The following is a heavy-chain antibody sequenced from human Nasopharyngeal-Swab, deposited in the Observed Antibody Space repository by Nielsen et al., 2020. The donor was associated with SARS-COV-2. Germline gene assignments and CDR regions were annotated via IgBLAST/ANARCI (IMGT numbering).Heavy chain of an antibody. Sequence: GESLKISCAASGFTFSSYAMSWVRQAPGKGLEWVSVIYSGGSSTYYADSVKGRFTISRDNSKNTLYLQMNSLRAEDTAVYYCAKFAFGSSSSGRGYWGQGTLVTVLS. CDR1: GFTFSSYA. CDR3: AKFAFGSSSSGRGY. D-gene: IGHD6-6*01. V-gene: IGHV3-23*03. CDR2: IYSGGSST. J-gene: IGHJ4*02.